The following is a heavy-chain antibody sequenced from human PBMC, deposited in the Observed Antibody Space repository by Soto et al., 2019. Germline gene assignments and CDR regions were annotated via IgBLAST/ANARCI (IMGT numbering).Heavy chain of an antibody. D-gene: IGHD4-17*01. CDR3: ARTTAVPNTLRSRYFFDY. Sequence: TEALSLTCSVSGGSVSYKTYYWSWIGQPPGKRLEWIGYVYYSGTTNYNPSLKSRVTISVDLSKNRFSLRLSSVTTADTALYYCARTTAVPNTLRSRYFFDYWGQGTLVTAPQ. CDR1: GGSVSYKTYY. V-gene: IGHV4-61*01. J-gene: IGHJ4*02. CDR2: VYYSGTT.